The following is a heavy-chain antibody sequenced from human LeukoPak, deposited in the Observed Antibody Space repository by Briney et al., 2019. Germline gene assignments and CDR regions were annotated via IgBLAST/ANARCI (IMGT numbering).Heavy chain of an antibody. V-gene: IGHV1-46*01. Sequence: GASVKVSCKASGYTFTSYYMHWVRQAPGQGLEWMGIINPSGGSTSYAQKFQGRVTMTRATSTSTVYMELSSLRSEATAVYHCARDRPVNDFWSGYFNWYFDLWGRGTLVTVSS. CDR3: ARDRPVNDFWSGYFNWYFDL. CDR1: GYTFTSYY. CDR2: INPSGGST. D-gene: IGHD3-3*01. J-gene: IGHJ2*01.